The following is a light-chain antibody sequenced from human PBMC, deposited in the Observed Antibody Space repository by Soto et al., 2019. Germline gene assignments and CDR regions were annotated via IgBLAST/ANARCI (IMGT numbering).Light chain of an antibody. Sequence: QSAVAQPASVSVCPGQSLTVSCTGSSGDLGYVNYVSWYQQHPGKAAKLLIYEVTNRPSGVSDRFSGSKSGNTASLTISGLQAEDEADYYCSSYIPTSVLYVFGTGTKVTVL. CDR1: SGDLGYVNY. CDR2: EVT. CDR3: SSYIPTSVLYV. V-gene: IGLV2-14*01. J-gene: IGLJ1*01.